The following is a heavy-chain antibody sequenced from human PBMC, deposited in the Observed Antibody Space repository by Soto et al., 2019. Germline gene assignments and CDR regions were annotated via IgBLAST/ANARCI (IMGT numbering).Heavy chain of an antibody. CDR3: AKETPYSGSPHFDY. CDR2: TSYDGSYK. D-gene: IGHD1-26*01. J-gene: IGHJ4*02. CDR1: GFTFSSYG. V-gene: IGHV3-30*18. Sequence: HPGGSLRLSCAASGFTFSSYGMHWVRQAPGKGLEWVAVTSYDGSYKYYADSVKGRFTISRDNSKNTLYLQMNSLRAEDTAVYYCAKETPYSGSPHFDYWGQGTLVTVSS.